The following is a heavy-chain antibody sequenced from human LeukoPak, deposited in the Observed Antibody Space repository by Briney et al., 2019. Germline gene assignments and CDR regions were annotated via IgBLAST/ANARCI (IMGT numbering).Heavy chain of an antibody. J-gene: IGHJ5*02. D-gene: IGHD6-13*01. CDR1: GGSFSGYY. V-gene: IGHV4-34*01. CDR2: INHSGST. Sequence: PSETLSLTCAVYGGSFSGYYWRWIRQPPGKGLEWIGEINHSGSTNYNPSLKSRVTISVGTSKNQFSLKLSSVTAADTAVYYCARVGSSSWKGFDPWGQGTLVTVSS. CDR3: ARVGSSSWKGFDP.